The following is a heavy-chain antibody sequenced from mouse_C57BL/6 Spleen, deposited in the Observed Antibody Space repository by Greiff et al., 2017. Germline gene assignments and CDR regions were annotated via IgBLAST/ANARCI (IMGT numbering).Heavy chain of an antibody. CDR2: INPSTGGT. Sequence: VQLQQSGPELVKPGASVKISCKASGYSFTGYYMNWVKQSPEKSLEWIGEINPSTGGTTYNQKFKAKATLTVDKSSSTAYMQLKSLTSEDSAVYYCARNYYGSSSRYFDVWGTGTTVTVSS. D-gene: IGHD1-1*01. CDR3: ARNYYGSSSRYFDV. V-gene: IGHV1-42*01. CDR1: GYSFTGYY. J-gene: IGHJ1*03.